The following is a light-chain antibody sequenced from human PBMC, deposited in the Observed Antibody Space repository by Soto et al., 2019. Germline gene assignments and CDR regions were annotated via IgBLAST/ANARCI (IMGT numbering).Light chain of an antibody. CDR3: QQYYSTPLT. V-gene: IGKV4-1*01. CDR2: RAS. CDR1: QSVLYSSNNKNY. Sequence: DIVMTQSPDSLAVSLGERATINCKSSQSVLYSSNNKNYLAWYQQKPGQPPKLLIYRASTREAGVPDRFSGSGSGTDFPLTISSLQAEDVAVYYCQQYYSTPLTFGGGTKVDIK. J-gene: IGKJ4*01.